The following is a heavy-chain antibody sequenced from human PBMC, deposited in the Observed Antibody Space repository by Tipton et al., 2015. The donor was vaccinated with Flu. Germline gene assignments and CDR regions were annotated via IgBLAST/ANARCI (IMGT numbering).Heavy chain of an antibody. CDR1: GFTFSSYG. D-gene: IGHD6-19*01. Sequence: SLRLSCAASGFTFSSYGMHWVRQAPGKGLEWVAVIWYDGSNKYYADSVKGRFTISRDNSKNTLYLQMNSLRAEDTAVYYCARAYSSGWYPYDAFDIWGQGTMVTVSS. CDR2: IWYDGSNK. J-gene: IGHJ3*02. V-gene: IGHV3-33*01. CDR3: ARAYSSGWYPYDAFDI.